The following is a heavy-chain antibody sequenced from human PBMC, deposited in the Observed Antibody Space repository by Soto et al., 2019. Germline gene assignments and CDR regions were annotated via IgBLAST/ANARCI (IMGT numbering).Heavy chain of an antibody. J-gene: IGHJ5*02. CDR3: ARQPRGEATVTSVINWFDP. CDR2: IYYSGST. Sequence: QLQLQESGPGLVKPSETLSLTCTVSGGSISSSSSYWGWIRQPPGKGLEWIGYIYYSGSTNYNPSLKSRVTISVDTSKNQFSLTLNSVTAADTAVYYCARQPRGEATVTSVINWFDPWGQGALVTVSS. CDR1: GGSISSSSSY. V-gene: IGHV4-39*01. D-gene: IGHD4-17*01.